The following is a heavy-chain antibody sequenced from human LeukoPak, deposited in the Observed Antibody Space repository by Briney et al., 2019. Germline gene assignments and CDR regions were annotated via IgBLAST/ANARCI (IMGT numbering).Heavy chain of an antibody. D-gene: IGHD3-10*01. CDR1: RFTFSSYW. Sequence: GGSLRLSCAASRFTFSSYWMHWVRQAPGKGLVWVSRINSGGSSTSYADSVKGRFTISRDNAKNTLYLQMNSLRAEDTAVYYCARGPTMVRGHITPTFDYWGQGTLVTVSS. CDR3: ARGPTMVRGHITPTFDY. V-gene: IGHV3-74*01. CDR2: INSGGSST. J-gene: IGHJ4*02.